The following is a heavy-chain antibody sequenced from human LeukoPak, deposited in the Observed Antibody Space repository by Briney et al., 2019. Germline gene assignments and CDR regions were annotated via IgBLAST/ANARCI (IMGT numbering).Heavy chain of an antibody. CDR3: ARGRDYYDSSGYYY. J-gene: IGHJ4*02. D-gene: IGHD3-22*01. Sequence: SETLSLTCAVYGGSFSGYYWSWIRQPPGKWLEWIGEINHSGSTNYNPSLKSRVTISVDTSKNQFSLKLTAKTAADTAVYYCARGRDYYDSSGYYYWGRGTLVTVSS. CDR2: INHSGST. CDR1: GGSFSGYY. V-gene: IGHV4-34*01.